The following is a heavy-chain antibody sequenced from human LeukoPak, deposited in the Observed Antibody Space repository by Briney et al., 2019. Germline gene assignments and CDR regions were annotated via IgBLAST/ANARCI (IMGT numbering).Heavy chain of an antibody. CDR1: GYSITSVYY. V-gene: IGHV4-38-2*02. CDR3: AKGTSSGWYYFDY. D-gene: IGHD6-19*01. Sequence: NPSETLSLTSIVSGYSITSVYYRGWIRQPPGKGLEWIGSIYHSGDTYYNPSLKSRVTISVDTSKNQFSLKLDSVTAADTAVYYCAKGTSSGWYYFDYWGQGTLVTVSS. J-gene: IGHJ4*02. CDR2: IYHSGDT.